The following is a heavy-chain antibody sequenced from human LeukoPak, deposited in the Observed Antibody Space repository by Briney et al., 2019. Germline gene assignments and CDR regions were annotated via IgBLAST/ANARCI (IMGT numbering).Heavy chain of an antibody. J-gene: IGHJ6*04. V-gene: IGHV3-11*01. D-gene: IGHD3-9*01. CDR2: ISSSGSTI. CDR1: GFTFSDYY. CDR3: ASLTEYDLGAFDI. Sequence: PGGSLRLSCAASGFTFSDYYMSWIRQAPGKGLEWVSYISSSGSTIYYADSVKGRFTISRDNAKNSLYLQMNSLRAEDTAVYYCASLTEYDLGAFDIWGKGTTVTVSS.